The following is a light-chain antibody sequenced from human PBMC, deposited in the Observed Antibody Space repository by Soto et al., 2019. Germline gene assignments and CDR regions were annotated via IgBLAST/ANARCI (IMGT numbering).Light chain of an antibody. CDR3: QPYNNWPLT. Sequence: EIVMTQSPATLSVSPGERVTLSCRASQSVFSSLAWYQQKPGQAPRLLIYGAATRATGIPARFSGSGSGTEFTLTISSLQSEDFAVYYCQPYNNWPLTFGGGTKVEIK. V-gene: IGKV3-15*01. J-gene: IGKJ4*01. CDR2: GAA. CDR1: QSVFSS.